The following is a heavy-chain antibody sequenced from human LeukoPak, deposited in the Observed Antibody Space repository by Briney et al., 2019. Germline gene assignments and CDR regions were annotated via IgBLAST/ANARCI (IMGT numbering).Heavy chain of an antibody. Sequence: GGSLRLSCAASGFTFSSYSMNWVRQAPGKGLEWVSYISSSSSNIYYADSVKGRFTISRDNAKNSLYLEMNSLRAEDTAVYYCAKGGKWDVTPFDYWGQGTLVTVSS. V-gene: IGHV3-48*01. CDR1: GFTFSSYS. CDR3: AKGGKWDVTPFDY. J-gene: IGHJ4*02. CDR2: ISSSSSNI. D-gene: IGHD1-26*01.